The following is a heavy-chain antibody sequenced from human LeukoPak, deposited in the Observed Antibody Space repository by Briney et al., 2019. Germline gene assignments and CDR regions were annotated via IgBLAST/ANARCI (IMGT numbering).Heavy chain of an antibody. CDR3: ARDAQRGFDYSNSLEY. Sequence: GGSLRLSCAAAGFTFSNVGIDSGRHAPRGGLGWVVFTRYDVSNKYNTDSSKGGFTISRDNSQNTLFLQMNSLRAEDTAMYYCARDAQRGFDYSNSLEYWGHGTLVTVSS. D-gene: IGHD4-11*01. V-gene: IGHV3-30*02. CDR1: GFTFSNVG. CDR2: TRYDVSNK. J-gene: IGHJ4*01.